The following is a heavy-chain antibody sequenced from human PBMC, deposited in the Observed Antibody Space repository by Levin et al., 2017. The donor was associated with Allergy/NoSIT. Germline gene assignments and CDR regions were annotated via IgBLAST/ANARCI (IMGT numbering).Heavy chain of an antibody. CDR2: MNPDSGSA. CDR1: GYSFTSYD. Sequence: GESLKISCQASGYSFTSYDINWVRQATGQGLEWMGWMNPDSGSAGYAQKFQGRVTMTRNTSITTAYMELSSLRSEDTAVYYCVRAGGYSAYHWGQGTLVTVSS. V-gene: IGHV1-8*01. J-gene: IGHJ4*02. D-gene: IGHD5-12*01. CDR3: VRAGGYSAYH.